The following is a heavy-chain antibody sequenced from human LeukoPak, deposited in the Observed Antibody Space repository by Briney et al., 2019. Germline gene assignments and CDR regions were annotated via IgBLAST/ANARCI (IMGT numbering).Heavy chain of an antibody. Sequence: PGGSLRLSCAASGFTFSSYEMNWVRQAPGKGLEWVSYISSSGSTIYYADSVKGRFTISRDNAKNSLYLQMNSLRAEDTAVYYCARIPLVSWWYFDLWGRGTLVTVSS. CDR3: ARIPLVSWWYFDL. J-gene: IGHJ2*01. CDR1: GFTFSSYE. D-gene: IGHD2-2*01. CDR2: ISSSGSTI. V-gene: IGHV3-48*03.